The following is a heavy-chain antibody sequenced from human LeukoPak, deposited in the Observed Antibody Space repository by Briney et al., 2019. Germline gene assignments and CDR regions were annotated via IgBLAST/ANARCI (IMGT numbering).Heavy chain of an antibody. J-gene: IGHJ4*02. V-gene: IGHV3-23*01. CDR2: ISGSGGST. Sequence: GGSLRLSCAASGFTFSSYAMSWVRQAPGKGLEWVSAISGSGGSTYYADSVKGRFTISRDNSMNTLYLQMNSLRAEDTAVYYCAKDLYQVGWELLSAFDYWGQGTLVTVSS. CDR1: GFTFSSYA. CDR3: AKDLYQVGWELLSAFDY. D-gene: IGHD1-26*01.